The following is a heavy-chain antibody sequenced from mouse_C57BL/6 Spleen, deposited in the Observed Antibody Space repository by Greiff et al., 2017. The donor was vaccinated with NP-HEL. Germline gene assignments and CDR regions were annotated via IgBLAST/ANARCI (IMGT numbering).Heavy chain of an antibody. CDR1: GYTFTSYN. J-gene: IGHJ1*03. CDR3: ARGPYGSGYFDV. Sequence: SGAELVRPGASVKMSCKASGYTFTSYNMHWVKQTPRQGLEWIGAIYPGNGDTSYNQKFTGKATLTVDKSSSTAYMQLSSLTSEDSAVYFCARGPYGSGYFDVWGTGTTVTVSS. CDR2: IYPGNGDT. D-gene: IGHD1-1*01. V-gene: IGHV1-12*01.